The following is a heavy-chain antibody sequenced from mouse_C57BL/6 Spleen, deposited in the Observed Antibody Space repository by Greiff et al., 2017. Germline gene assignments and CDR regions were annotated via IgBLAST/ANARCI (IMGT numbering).Heavy chain of an antibody. CDR3: ARRRRGLVDY. Sequence: EVMLVESGGGLVKPGGSLKLSCAASGFTFSDYGMHWVGQAPEKGLEWVAYICSGSSTIYYADKVKGRFTISRDNAKNTRFLQMTRLRSEDTAMFYCARRRRGLVDYWGQGTTRTVSS. D-gene: IGHD3-1*01. V-gene: IGHV5-17*01. CDR2: ICSGSSTI. CDR1: GFTFSDYG. J-gene: IGHJ2*01.